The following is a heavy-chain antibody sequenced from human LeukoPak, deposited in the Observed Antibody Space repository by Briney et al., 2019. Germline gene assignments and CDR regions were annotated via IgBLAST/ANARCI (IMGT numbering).Heavy chain of an antibody. J-gene: IGHJ3*02. V-gene: IGHV4-39*07. D-gene: IGHD1-26*01. CDR3: ARVARSYARYDAFDI. Sequence: PSETLSLTCTVSGGSISSSSYYWGWIRQPPGKGLEWIGSIYYSGSTYYNPSLKSRVTISVDTSKNQFSLKLSSVTAADTAVYYCARVARSYARYDAFDIWGQGTMITVSS. CDR1: GGSISSSSYY. CDR2: IYYSGST.